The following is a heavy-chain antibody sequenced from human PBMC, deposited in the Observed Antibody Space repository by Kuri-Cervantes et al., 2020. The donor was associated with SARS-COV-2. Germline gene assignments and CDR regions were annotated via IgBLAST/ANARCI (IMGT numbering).Heavy chain of an antibody. CDR2: ISSSGSTI. D-gene: IGHD6-19*01. Sequence: GESLKISCAASGFTFSDYYMSWIRQAPGKGLEWVSYISSSGSTIYYADSVKGRFTISRDNAKNSLYLQMNSLRAEDTAVYYCARDSRKNSGWYIDYWGQGTLVTVSS. CDR3: ARDSRKNSGWYIDY. J-gene: IGHJ4*02. CDR1: GFTFSDYY. V-gene: IGHV3-11*01.